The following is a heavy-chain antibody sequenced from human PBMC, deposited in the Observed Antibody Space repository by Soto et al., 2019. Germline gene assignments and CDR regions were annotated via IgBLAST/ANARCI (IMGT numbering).Heavy chain of an antibody. Sequence: QVQLVQSGAEVKKPGSSVKVSCKASGGTFSSYTISWVRQAPGQGLEWMGRIIPILGIANYAQKFQGRVTITADKSTSPAYMELSSLRSEDTAVYYCARAALSTSCYDYWGQGTLVTVSS. CDR2: IIPILGIA. D-gene: IGHD2-2*01. J-gene: IGHJ4*02. CDR3: ARAALSTSCYDY. V-gene: IGHV1-69*02. CDR1: GGTFSSYT.